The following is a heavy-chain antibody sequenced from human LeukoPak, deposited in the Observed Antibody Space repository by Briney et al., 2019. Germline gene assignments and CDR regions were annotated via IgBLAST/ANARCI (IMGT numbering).Heavy chain of an antibody. Sequence: GGSLRLSCAASGFTFSSYAMRWVRQAPGKGLEWVSVISGSGGRTYYADSVKGRFTISRDNSKNTLYVQMNSLRAEDTAVYYCARDDHCTNGVCYKPFNYWGQGTLVTVSS. CDR1: GFTFSSYA. CDR3: ARDDHCTNGVCYKPFNY. D-gene: IGHD2-8*01. J-gene: IGHJ4*02. CDR2: ISGSGGRT. V-gene: IGHV3-23*01.